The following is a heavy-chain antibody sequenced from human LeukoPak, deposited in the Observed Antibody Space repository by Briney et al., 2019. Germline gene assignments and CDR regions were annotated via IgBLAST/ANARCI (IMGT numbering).Heavy chain of an antibody. CDR1: GGSISSGDYY. Sequence: SETLFLTCTVSGGSISSGDYYWSWIRQPPGKGLEWIGYIYYRGSTYYNPSLKSRVTISVDTSKNQFSLKLSSVTAADTAVYYCARELISYGTYYYDSSGLNYWGQGTLVTVSS. D-gene: IGHD3-22*01. CDR3: ARELISYGTYYYDSSGLNY. CDR2: IYYRGST. J-gene: IGHJ4*02. V-gene: IGHV4-30-4*08.